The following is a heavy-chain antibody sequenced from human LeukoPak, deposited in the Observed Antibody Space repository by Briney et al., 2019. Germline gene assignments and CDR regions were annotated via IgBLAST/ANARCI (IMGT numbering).Heavy chain of an antibody. J-gene: IGHJ4*02. V-gene: IGHV3-21*01. D-gene: IGHD1-26*01. CDR2: ITRSSNYI. CDR3: ARDGGEWEQDY. CDR1: GFTFSSYS. Sequence: GGSLRLSCAASGFTFSSYSMNWVRQAPGKGLEWVSFITRSSNYIYYADSVKGRFTISRDNAKNSLYLQMNSLRAEDTAVYYCARDGGEWEQDYWGQGTLVTVSS.